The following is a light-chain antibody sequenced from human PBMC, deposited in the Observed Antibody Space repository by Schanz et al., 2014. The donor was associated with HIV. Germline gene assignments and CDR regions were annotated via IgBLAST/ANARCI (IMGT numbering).Light chain of an antibody. V-gene: IGLV1-40*01. J-gene: IGLJ1*01. CDR3: SSYTVISTGV. Sequence: QSVLTQPPSVSGAPGQRITISCTGSSSNIGAGYDVHWYQQLPGTAPKLLIYGNTNRPSGVPDRVSGSKSGTSASLAITGLQAEDEADYYCSSYTVISTGVFGTGTKLTVL. CDR1: SSNIGAGYD. CDR2: GNT.